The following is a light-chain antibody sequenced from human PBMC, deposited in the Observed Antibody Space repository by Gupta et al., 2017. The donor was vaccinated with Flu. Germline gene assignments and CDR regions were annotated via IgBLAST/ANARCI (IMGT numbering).Light chain of an antibody. CDR2: WAS. CDR1: QSVLYSSNNKNY. Sequence: DIVMTQSPDSLAVSLGERATINCKSSQSVLYSSNNKNYLAWYQQKPGQPPNLLIYWASTRESGVPDRFSGSGSGTDFTLTINSLQAEDVAVYYCQQYYSTPLTFGQGTKVEIK. V-gene: IGKV4-1*01. CDR3: QQYYSTPLT. J-gene: IGKJ1*01.